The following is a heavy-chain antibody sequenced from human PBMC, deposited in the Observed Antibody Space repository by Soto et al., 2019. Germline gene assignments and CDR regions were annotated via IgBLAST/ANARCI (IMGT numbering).Heavy chain of an antibody. D-gene: IGHD6-19*01. CDR1: GFTFSTYP. CDR2: IGGSGGST. CDR3: AKRDAVAGANDY. Sequence: EVQLLESGGGLVQPGGSLRLSCAASGFTFSTYPMSWVRQAPGMGLEWVSLIGGSGGSTYYADSVKGRFTISRDNSKNTLYMQMNSLRAEDTAVYSCAKRDAVAGANDYWGQGTLVTVSS. J-gene: IGHJ4*02. V-gene: IGHV3-23*01.